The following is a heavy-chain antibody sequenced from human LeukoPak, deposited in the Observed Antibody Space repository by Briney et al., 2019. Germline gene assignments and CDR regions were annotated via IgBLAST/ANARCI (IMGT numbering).Heavy chain of an antibody. CDR1: GGSISSSSYY. CDR2: IYYSGST. D-gene: IGHD6-19*01. Sequence: SETLSLTCTVSGGSISSSSYYWGWIRQPPEKGLEWIGSIYYSGSTYYNPSLKSRVTISVDTSKNQFSLKLSSVTAADTAVYYCARAPGYSSGWYIDYWGQGTLVTVSS. J-gene: IGHJ4*02. V-gene: IGHV4-39*07. CDR3: ARAPGYSSGWYIDY.